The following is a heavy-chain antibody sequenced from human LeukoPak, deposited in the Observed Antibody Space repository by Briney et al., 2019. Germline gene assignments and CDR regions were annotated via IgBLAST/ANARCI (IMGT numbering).Heavy chain of an antibody. CDR3: ARLPSSSVTTYYWYFNL. Sequence: PSETLSLTCTVSGGSISSYYWSWIRQPPGKGLEWIGYIYYSGSTNYNPSLKSRVTISVDTSKNQFSLKLSSVTAADTAVYYCARLPSSSVTTYYWYFNLWGRGTLVTVSS. CDR2: IYYSGST. CDR1: GGSISSYY. J-gene: IGHJ2*01. V-gene: IGHV4-59*01. D-gene: IGHD4-17*01.